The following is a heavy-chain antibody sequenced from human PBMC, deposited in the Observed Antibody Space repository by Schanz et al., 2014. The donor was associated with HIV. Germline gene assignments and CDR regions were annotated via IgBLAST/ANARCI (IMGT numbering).Heavy chain of an antibody. Sequence: QVQLQQWGAGLLKPSQTLSLTCTVSGGSISSGGYYWSWLRQHPGKGLEWIGYIYYSGDTYYNPSLKSRINISVDTSKNQFSLNVRSVTAADTAVYYCASYYDYNAYPRDFRHWGQGTLVTVSS. CDR2: IYYSGDT. CDR3: ASYYDYNAYPRDFRH. V-gene: IGHV4-31*03. CDR1: GGSISSGGYY. J-gene: IGHJ1*01. D-gene: IGHD3-22*01.